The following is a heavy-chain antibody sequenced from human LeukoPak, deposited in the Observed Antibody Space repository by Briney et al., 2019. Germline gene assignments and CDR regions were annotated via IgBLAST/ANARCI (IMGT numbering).Heavy chain of an antibody. CDR1: GFTFSTYA. CDR2: ISGSGGST. D-gene: IGHD1-26*01. J-gene: IGHJ4*02. V-gene: IGHV3-23*01. Sequence: LAGGSLRLSCAASGFTFSTYAMSWVRQAPGKGLEWVSAISGSGGSTYYADSVKGRFIISRDNSKNTLYLQMNSLRAEDTAVYYCAKDLRIVGATRAVDYWGQGTLVTVSS. CDR3: AKDLRIVGATRAVDY.